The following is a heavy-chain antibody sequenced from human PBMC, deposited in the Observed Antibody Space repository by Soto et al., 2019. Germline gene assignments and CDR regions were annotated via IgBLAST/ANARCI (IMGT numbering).Heavy chain of an antibody. V-gene: IGHV4-31*03. D-gene: IGHD3-3*01. CDR3: AAQYYDFWIGSPNWFDP. CDR1: GGAISSGGYY. Sequence: TLSLTCTVSGGAISSGGYYWSWIRQHPGKGLEWIGYIYYSGSTYYNPSLKSRVTISVDTSKNQFSLKLSSVTAADTAVYYCAAQYYDFWIGSPNWFDPWGQGTLGTVS. CDR2: IYYSGST. J-gene: IGHJ5*02.